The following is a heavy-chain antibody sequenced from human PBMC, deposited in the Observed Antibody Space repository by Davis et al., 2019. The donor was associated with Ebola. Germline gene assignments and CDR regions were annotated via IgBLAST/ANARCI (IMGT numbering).Heavy chain of an antibody. Sequence: GGSLRLSCAASGFTFSSYAMSWVRQAPGKGLEWVSSIGGSGSSTYYADSVKGRFTISRDNSKNTLSLQMNSVRGEDTAVYYCAKDKGFWVPPDWFGPWGQGVQVTVSS. CDR2: IGGSGSST. J-gene: IGHJ5*02. D-gene: IGHD3-16*01. CDR3: AKDKGFWVPPDWFGP. CDR1: GFTFSSYA. V-gene: IGHV3-23*01.